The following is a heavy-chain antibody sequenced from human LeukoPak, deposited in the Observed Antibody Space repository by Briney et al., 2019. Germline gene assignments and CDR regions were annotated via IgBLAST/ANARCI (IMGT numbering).Heavy chain of an antibody. D-gene: IGHD1-26*01. V-gene: IGHV4-34*01. CDR3: ARGGRGSYRRSYYFDY. CDR2: INHSGST. CDR1: GGSFSGYY. Sequence: PSETLSLTCAVYGGSFSGYYWSWIRQPPGKGLEWIGEINHSGSTNYNPSPKSRVTISVDTSKNQFSLKLSSVTAADTAVYYCARGGRGSYRRSYYFDYWGQGTLVTVSS. J-gene: IGHJ4*02.